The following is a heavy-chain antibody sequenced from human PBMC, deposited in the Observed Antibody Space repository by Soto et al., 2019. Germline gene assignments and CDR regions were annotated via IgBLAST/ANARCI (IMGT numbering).Heavy chain of an antibody. CDR2: INPNSGGT. CDR3: ATSFLNLSDMWYFDL. V-gene: IGHV1-2*04. J-gene: IGHJ2*01. Sequence: ASVKVSCKASGYTFTGYYMHWVRQAPGQGLEWMGWINPNSGGTNYAQKFQGWVTMTRDTSISTAYMELSRLRSDDTAVYYCATSFLNLSDMWYFDLWGRGTLVTVSS. CDR1: GYTFTGYY.